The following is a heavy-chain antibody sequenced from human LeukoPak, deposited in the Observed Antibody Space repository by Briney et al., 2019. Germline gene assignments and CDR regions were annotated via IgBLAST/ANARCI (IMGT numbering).Heavy chain of an antibody. J-gene: IGHJ5*02. V-gene: IGHV5-51*01. Sequence: GESLKISCKGSGYSFTGYWIGWVRQMPGKGLEWMGIIYPGDSDTRYSPSFQGQVTISADKSISTAYLQWSSLKASDTAMYYCARHLRLWQNWFDPWGQGTLVTVSS. CDR1: GYSFTGYW. D-gene: IGHD5-18*01. CDR2: IYPGDSDT. CDR3: ARHLRLWQNWFDP.